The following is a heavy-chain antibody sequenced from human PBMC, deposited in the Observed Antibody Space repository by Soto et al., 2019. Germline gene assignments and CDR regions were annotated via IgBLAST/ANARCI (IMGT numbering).Heavy chain of an antibody. CDR2: IYYSGST. D-gene: IGHD3-16*01. J-gene: IGHJ3*02. CDR3: AAYIWGNAFDI. Sequence: PSETLSLTCTVSGGSISSYYWSWIRQPPGKGLEWIGFIYYSGSTNYNPSLQSRVTISVDTSKNQFSLKLSSVTAADTAVYYCAAYIWGNAFDIWGQGTMVTVSS. V-gene: IGHV4-59*03. CDR1: GGSISSYY.